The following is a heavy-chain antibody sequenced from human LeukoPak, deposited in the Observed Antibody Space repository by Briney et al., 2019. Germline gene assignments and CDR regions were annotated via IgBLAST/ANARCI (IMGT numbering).Heavy chain of an antibody. J-gene: IGHJ5*02. CDR1: GFIFTGYY. V-gene: IGHV1-2*02. CDR3: ARDMTPTIAAESRFDP. D-gene: IGHD6-13*01. Sequence: ASVKVSCKTSGFIFTGYYIHWVRQAPGQGLEWMGWINPNTGATYYTDHFQGRVSMTRDTSISTVYMELSSLRSDDTAVYYCARDMTPTIAAESRFDPWGQGTLITVSS. CDR2: INPNTGAT.